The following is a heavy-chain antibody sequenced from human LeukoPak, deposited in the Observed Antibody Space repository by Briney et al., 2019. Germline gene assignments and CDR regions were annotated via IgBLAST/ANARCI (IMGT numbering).Heavy chain of an antibody. CDR1: GFTFSSYS. V-gene: IGHV3-48*04. Sequence: GGSLRLSCAASGFTFSSYSMNWVRQAPGKGLEWVSYISSSSSTIYYADSVKGRFTISRDNAKNSLYLQMNSLRAEDTAVYYCAREGVDTAMADLYYYYYMDVWGKGTTVTVSS. D-gene: IGHD5-18*01. J-gene: IGHJ6*03. CDR3: AREGVDTAMADLYYYYYMDV. CDR2: ISSSSSTI.